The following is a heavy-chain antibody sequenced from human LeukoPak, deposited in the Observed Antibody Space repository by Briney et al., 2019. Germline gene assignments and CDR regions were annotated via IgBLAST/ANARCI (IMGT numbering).Heavy chain of an antibody. V-gene: IGHV1-2*02. CDR3: AREGLDNWNPRTDAFDI. Sequence: ASVKVSCKASGYTFTGYYMHWVRQTPGQGLEWMGWINPNSGGTNYAQKFQGRVTMTRDTSISTAYMELSRLRSDDTAVYYCAREGLDNWNPRTDAFDIWGQGTMVTVSS. CDR1: GYTFTGYY. J-gene: IGHJ3*02. D-gene: IGHD1-20*01. CDR2: INPNSGGT.